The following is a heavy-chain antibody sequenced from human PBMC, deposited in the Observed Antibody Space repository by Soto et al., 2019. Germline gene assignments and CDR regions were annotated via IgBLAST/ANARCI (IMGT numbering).Heavy chain of an antibody. CDR2: INQDGGVT. J-gene: IGHJ4*02. D-gene: IGHD6-19*01. CDR1: GFTVISSF. CDR3: ARYYRGSGRYFFDY. Sequence: GSLRLSCVASGFTVISSFMGCIRQAPGKGLEWVANINQDGGVTYYVDSVEGRFTISRDNTKDSLYLQMNSLRGEDTAIYYCARYYRGSGRYFFDYWGQGTPVTVS. V-gene: IGHV3-7*03.